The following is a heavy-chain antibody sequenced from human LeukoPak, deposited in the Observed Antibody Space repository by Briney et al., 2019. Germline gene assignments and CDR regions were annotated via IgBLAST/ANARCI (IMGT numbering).Heavy chain of an antibody. D-gene: IGHD3-10*01. CDR2: ISSSGSTI. J-gene: IGHJ5*02. V-gene: IGHV3-48*03. CDR1: GFTFSSYE. Sequence: QTGGPLRLSCAASGFTFSSYEMNWGPQAPGKGLEWVSYISSSGSTIYYADSVKGRFTISRDNAKNSLYLQMNSLRAEDTAVYYCARGDFGWFDPWGQGTLVTVSS. CDR3: ARGDFGWFDP.